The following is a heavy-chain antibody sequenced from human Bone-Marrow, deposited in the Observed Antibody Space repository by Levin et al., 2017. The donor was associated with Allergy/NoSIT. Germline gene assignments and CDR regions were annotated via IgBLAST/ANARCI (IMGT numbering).Heavy chain of an antibody. CDR3: ARDPSSSGWYDY. Sequence: AGESLKISCAASGFIFSGFEMNWVRQAPGKGLEWVSYISSGGGTIYYADSVKGRFTISRDNAKNSLYLQMNSLRAEDTAVYYCARDPSSSGWYDYWGQGSLVTVSS. J-gene: IGHJ4*02. D-gene: IGHD6-19*01. CDR2: ISSGGGTI. V-gene: IGHV3-48*03. CDR1: GFIFSGFE.